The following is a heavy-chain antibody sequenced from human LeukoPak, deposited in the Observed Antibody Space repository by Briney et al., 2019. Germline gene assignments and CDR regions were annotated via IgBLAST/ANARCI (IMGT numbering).Heavy chain of an antibody. Sequence: GGSLRLSCAASGFTFSSYAMSWVRQAPGKGLEWVSAISGSGGSTYYADSVKGRFTISRDNSKNTLYLQMNSLRAEDTAVYYCAKDGLVLTGYYNYYYGTDVWGQGTTVTVSS. CDR2: ISGSGGST. J-gene: IGHJ6*02. V-gene: IGHV3-23*01. CDR1: GFTFSSYA. CDR3: AKDGLVLTGYYNYYYGTDV. D-gene: IGHD3-9*01.